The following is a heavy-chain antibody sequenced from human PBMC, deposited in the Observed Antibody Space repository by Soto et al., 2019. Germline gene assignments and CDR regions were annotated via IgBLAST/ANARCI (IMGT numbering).Heavy chain of an antibody. J-gene: IGHJ2*01. CDR1: GGTFSSYA. Sequence: QVQLVQSGAEVKKPGSSVKVSCKASGGTFSSYAISWVRQAPGQGLEWMGGIIPIFGTANYAQKFQGRVTITADESTSTAYMELSSLRSEDTAVYYCARSPYDSSGYYSDWYFDLWGRGTLVIVSS. V-gene: IGHV1-69*12. CDR3: ARSPYDSSGYYSDWYFDL. CDR2: IIPIFGTA. D-gene: IGHD3-22*01.